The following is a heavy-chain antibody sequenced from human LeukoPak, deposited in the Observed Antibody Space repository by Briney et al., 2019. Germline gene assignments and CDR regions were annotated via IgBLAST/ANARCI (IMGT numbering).Heavy chain of an antibody. CDR2: INPNSGGT. CDR1: GYTFTGYY. V-gene: IGHV1-2*02. D-gene: IGHD2-15*01. Sequence: ASVKVSCKASGYTFTGYYMHWVRQAPGRGLEWMGWINPNSGGTNYAQKFQGRVTMTRDTSISTAYMELSRLRSDDTAVYYCARPLYCSGGSCYLNWFDPWGQGTLVTVSS. J-gene: IGHJ5*02. CDR3: ARPLYCSGGSCYLNWFDP.